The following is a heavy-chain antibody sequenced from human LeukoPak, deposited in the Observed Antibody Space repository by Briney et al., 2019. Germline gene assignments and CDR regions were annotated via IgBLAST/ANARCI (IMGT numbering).Heavy chain of an antibody. CDR1: GFTVSSNY. D-gene: IGHD6-19*01. CDR2: LYSGGAT. J-gene: IGHJ4*02. V-gene: IGHV3-53*01. CDR3: TKLKGWYGEGFFDY. Sequence: GGSLRLSCAASGFTVSSNYMSWVRQPAGKGLEWVSDLYSGGATFYADSVKGRFTISRDTCKNTLYIQMNDLRADDTAVYYCTKLKGWYGEGFFDYWGQGTLVTVSS.